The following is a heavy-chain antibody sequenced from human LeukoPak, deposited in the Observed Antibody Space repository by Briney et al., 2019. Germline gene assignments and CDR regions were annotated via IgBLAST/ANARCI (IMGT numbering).Heavy chain of an antibody. V-gene: IGHV1-46*01. Sequence: ASVKVSCKASGYTFTMYYIHWVRQAPGQGLEWMGMINPSDGATTYAQRFQARVTVTRDMSTTTVYMDLRSLRSEDTAVYFCSGEWRGGMSANLGGLFASYYTYYYMDVWGRGTTVTVSS. D-gene: IGHD3-10*01. CDR3: SGEWRGGMSANLGGLFASYYTYYYMDV. J-gene: IGHJ6*03. CDR2: INPSDGAT. CDR1: GYTFTMYY.